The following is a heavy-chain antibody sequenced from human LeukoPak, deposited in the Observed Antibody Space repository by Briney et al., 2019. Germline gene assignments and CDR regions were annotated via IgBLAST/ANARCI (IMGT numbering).Heavy chain of an antibody. V-gene: IGHV5-51*01. CDR1: GYSFTNNW. D-gene: IGHD6-19*01. CDR3: ARHISSGWYVDY. Sequence: GESLKISCKGSGYSFTNNWIGWVRQMPGKSLEWMGIIYPGDSDITYSPSFQGQVTISADKSISTAYLQWSSLKASDTAMYYCARHISSGWYVDYWGQGTLVTVSS. CDR2: IYPGDSDI. J-gene: IGHJ4*02.